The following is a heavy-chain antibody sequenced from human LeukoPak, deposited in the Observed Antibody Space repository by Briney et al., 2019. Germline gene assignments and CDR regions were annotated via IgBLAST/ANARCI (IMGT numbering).Heavy chain of an antibody. CDR1: GFTFNGYW. D-gene: IGHD6-13*01. CDR2: IKQDGSDK. J-gene: IGHJ5*02. CDR3: ARDSTPPGIAAAGSLHR. Sequence: PGGSLRLSCAASGFTFNGYWMSWVRQAPGKELEWVANIKQDGSDKYYVDSVKGRFTISRDNSKNTLYLQMNSLRAEDTAVYYCARDSTPPGIAAAGSLHRWGQGTLVTVSS. V-gene: IGHV3-7*01.